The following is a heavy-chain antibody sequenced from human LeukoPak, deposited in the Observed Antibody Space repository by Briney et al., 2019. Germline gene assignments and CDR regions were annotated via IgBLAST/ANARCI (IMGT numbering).Heavy chain of an antibody. D-gene: IGHD6-13*01. CDR1: GGSISRYY. Sequence: SETLSLTCTVSGGSISRYYWSWIRQPPGKGLEWIGYKDYSGSTNYNRSLKSRVTISVDTSKNQFSLKLSSVTAADTAVYYCARVYYSSSYDYWYFDLWGRGTLVTISS. CDR2: KDYSGST. V-gene: IGHV4-59*01. J-gene: IGHJ2*01. CDR3: ARVYYSSSYDYWYFDL.